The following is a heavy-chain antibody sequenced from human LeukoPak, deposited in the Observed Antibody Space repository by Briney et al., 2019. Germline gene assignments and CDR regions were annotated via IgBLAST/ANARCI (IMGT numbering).Heavy chain of an antibody. Sequence: GASVKVFCKASGYTFTGYYMHWVRQAPGQGLEWMGWINPNSGGTNYAQKFQGRVTMTRDTSISTAYMELSRLRSDDTAVYYCARESYDSPFDAFDIWGQGTMVTVSS. D-gene: IGHD3-22*01. CDR3: ARESYDSPFDAFDI. CDR2: INPNSGGT. V-gene: IGHV1-2*02. CDR1: GYTFTGYY. J-gene: IGHJ3*02.